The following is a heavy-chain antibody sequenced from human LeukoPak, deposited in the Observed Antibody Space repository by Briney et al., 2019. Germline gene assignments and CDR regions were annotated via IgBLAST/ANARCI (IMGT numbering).Heavy chain of an antibody. J-gene: IGHJ4*02. CDR2: IYYSGST. D-gene: IGHD3-16*02. CDR3: ARESLDYVWGSYRQIDY. V-gene: IGHV4-31*03. CDR1: GGSISSGGYD. Sequence: PSQTLSLTCTVSGGSISSGGYDWSWIRQHPGKGLEWIGYIYYSGSTYYNPSLKSRVTISVDTSKNQFSLKLSSVTAADTAVYYCARESLDYVWGSYRQIDYWGQGTLVTVSS.